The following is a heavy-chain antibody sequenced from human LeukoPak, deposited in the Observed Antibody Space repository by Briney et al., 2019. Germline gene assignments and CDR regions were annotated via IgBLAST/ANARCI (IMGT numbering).Heavy chain of an antibody. CDR2: IYYSGST. Sequence: SETLSLTCTVSGGSISSYYWSWIRQPPGKGLEWIGYIYYSGSTNYNPSLKSRVTISVDTSKNQFSLKLSSVTAADTAVYYCARDPFTAPHYFDYWGQGTLVTVSS. V-gene: IGHV4-59*12. CDR3: ARDPFTAPHYFDY. CDR1: GGSISSYY. J-gene: IGHJ4*02. D-gene: IGHD3-16*01.